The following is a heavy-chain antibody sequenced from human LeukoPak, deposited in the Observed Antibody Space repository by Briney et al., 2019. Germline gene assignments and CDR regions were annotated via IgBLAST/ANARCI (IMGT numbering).Heavy chain of an antibody. D-gene: IGHD2-2*01. CDR2: TYYRSTWYN. J-gene: IGHJ5*02. CDR1: GDSFSSNSVT. Sequence: SQTLSLTCAISGDSFSSNSVTWNWIRQSPSRGLEWLGRTYYRSTWYNDYAVSVRGRITVNPDTSKNQFSLHLNSVTPEDTAVYYCARRLTQYDCFDPWGQXILVTVSS. V-gene: IGHV6-1*01. CDR3: ARRLTQYDCFDP.